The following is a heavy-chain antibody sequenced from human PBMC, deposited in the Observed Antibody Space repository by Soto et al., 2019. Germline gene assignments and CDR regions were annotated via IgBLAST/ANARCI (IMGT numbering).Heavy chain of an antibody. CDR2: TYYRSKWYN. J-gene: IGHJ3*02. CDR1: GDSVSSNSAA. D-gene: IGHD2-2*01. V-gene: IGHV6-1*01. Sequence: KQSQTLSLTCAISGDSVSSNSAAWNWIRQSPSRGLEWLGRTYYRSKWYNDYAVSVKSRIAINPDTSKNQFSLQLNSVTPEDTAVYYCARVNSPYCSSTSCYEAKDAFDIWGQGTMVTVSS. CDR3: ARVNSPYCSSTSCYEAKDAFDI.